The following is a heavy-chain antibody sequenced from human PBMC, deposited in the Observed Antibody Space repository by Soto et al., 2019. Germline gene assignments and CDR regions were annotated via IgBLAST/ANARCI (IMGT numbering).Heavy chain of an antibody. CDR2: IIPMYGRR. CDR1: EGTFSDYA. V-gene: IGHV1-69*18. J-gene: IGHJ6*02. Sequence: QVLLVQSGAEVRKPGSSVKVSCKPSEGTFSDYAFSWVRQAPGQGLEWMGNIIPMYGRRNYAQKYQGRVTISADESMTTVYVEMRGLSFEDTAVYFCARDAPLRNGMDVWGQGTTVTVSS. CDR3: ARDAPLRNGMDV. D-gene: IGHD3-3*01.